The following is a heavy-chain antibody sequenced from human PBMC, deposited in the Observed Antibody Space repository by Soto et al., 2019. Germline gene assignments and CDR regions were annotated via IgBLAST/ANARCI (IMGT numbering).Heavy chain of an antibody. Sequence: PGGSLRLSCVASGFTFNKYAMHWVRQAPGKGLEWVAVVSYDGRRQYYADSVKGRFTISRDNAKNSLYLQMNSLRAEDTAVYYCARPHMGAAPGPIDYWGQGTLVTVSS. CDR2: VSYDGRRQ. CDR3: ARPHMGAAPGPIDY. J-gene: IGHJ4*02. CDR1: GFTFNKYA. D-gene: IGHD6-13*01. V-gene: IGHV3-30*04.